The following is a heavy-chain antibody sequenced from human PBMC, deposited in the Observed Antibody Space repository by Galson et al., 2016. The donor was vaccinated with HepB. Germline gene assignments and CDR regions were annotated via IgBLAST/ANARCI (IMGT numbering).Heavy chain of an antibody. J-gene: IGHJ4*02. D-gene: IGHD3-16*02. V-gene: IGHV4-31*03. CDR1: GGSISSGGYY. CDR3: ARVRLRLGELSSIFFDY. Sequence: TLSLTCTVSGGSISSGGYYWSWIRQHPGKGLEWIGYIYYSGHTYYNPSLKSRITISVDTSENQFSLKLSSVTAADTAVYYCARVRLRLGELSSIFFDYWGQGTLVTVSS. CDR2: IYYSGHT.